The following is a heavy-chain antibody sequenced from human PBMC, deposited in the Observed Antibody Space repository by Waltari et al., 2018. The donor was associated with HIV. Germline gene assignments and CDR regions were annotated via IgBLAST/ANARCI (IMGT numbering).Heavy chain of an antibody. V-gene: IGHV4-39*07. J-gene: IGHJ5*02. CDR3: AGATQYSSSWTAQLRRWCDP. D-gene: IGHD6-13*01. CDR2: IYYRRSA. Sequence: QLQLQESGPGLVKPSETLSLTCTVSGGSISSGSYSWGWIRQPPGKGLAWIGSIYYRRSAYYNPSLKSRCTRTLDTSKKQFSLKRSALTAADTAVYYCAGATQYSSSWTAQLRRWCDPWGQGTLVTVSS. CDR1: GGSISSGSYS.